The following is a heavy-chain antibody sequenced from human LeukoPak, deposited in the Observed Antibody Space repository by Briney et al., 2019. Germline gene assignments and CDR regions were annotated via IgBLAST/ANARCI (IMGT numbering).Heavy chain of an antibody. Sequence: SETLSLTCAVSGGSISSANWWSWVRQPPGKGLEWIGEINHSGSTNYNPSLKSRVTISVDTSKNQFSLKLSSVTAADTAVYYCSRVLYDFWSGYYDYWGQGTLVTVSS. CDR1: GGSISSANW. D-gene: IGHD3-3*01. V-gene: IGHV4-4*02. CDR3: SRVLYDFWSGYYDY. J-gene: IGHJ4*02. CDR2: INHSGST.